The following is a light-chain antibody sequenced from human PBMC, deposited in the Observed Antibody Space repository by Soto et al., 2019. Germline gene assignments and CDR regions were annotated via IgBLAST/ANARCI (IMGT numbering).Light chain of an antibody. Sequence: EIVMTQSPATLSVSPGDRATLSCRASQSVNSNLAWYQQKPGQAPRLLIYGASTRATGIPARFSGSGSGTEFTLTISSLQSEDFAVYYCQQYNNWPLTFGGGTQVEIK. CDR1: QSVNSN. V-gene: IGKV3-15*01. CDR3: QQYNNWPLT. CDR2: GAS. J-gene: IGKJ4*01.